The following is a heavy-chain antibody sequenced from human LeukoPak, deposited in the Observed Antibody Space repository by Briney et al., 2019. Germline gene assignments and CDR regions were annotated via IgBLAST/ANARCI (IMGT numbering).Heavy chain of an antibody. D-gene: IGHD3-10*01. CDR1: GGSISSYY. V-gene: IGHV4-4*07. Sequence: SETLSLTCTVSGGSISSYYGSWIRQPAGKGLEWIGRIYTSGSTNYNTSLKSRVTMSVDTSKNQFSLKLSSVTAADTAVYYCARAPSSYGSGSYDDYWGQGTLVTVSS. CDR2: IYTSGST. CDR3: ARAPSSYGSGSYDDY. J-gene: IGHJ4*02.